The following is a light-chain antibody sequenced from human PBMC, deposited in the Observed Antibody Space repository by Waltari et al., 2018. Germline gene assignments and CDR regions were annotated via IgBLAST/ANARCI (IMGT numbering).Light chain of an antibody. CDR3: VLYLATGLWV. V-gene: IGLV8-61*01. Sequence: QSEWTQAASISVSPGRTPHLTCCLLSGTGSSNYYLGWSPQTPGQPPRTPSYDTNARSSGVPYRFSGSILGNKAALTITGAQAEDESDYYCVLYLATGLWVFGGGTRLT. J-gene: IGLJ3*02. CDR1: SGTGSSNYY. CDR2: DTN.